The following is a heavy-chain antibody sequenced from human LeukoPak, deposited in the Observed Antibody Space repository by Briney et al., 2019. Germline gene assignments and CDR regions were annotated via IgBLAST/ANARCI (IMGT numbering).Heavy chain of an antibody. CDR2: IDPNSGGT. J-gene: IGHJ4*02. CDR3: ARDGVSEYYYDSSGNYFDY. V-gene: IGHV1-2*06. D-gene: IGHD3-22*01. CDR1: DYIFSGHF. Sequence: GASVKVSCKASDYIFSGHFIHWVRQAPGQGLEWIGRIDPNSGGTSFAPKFQGRVTMTTDTSTSTAYMELRSLRSDDTAVYYCARDGVSEYYYDSSGNYFDYWGQGTLVTVSS.